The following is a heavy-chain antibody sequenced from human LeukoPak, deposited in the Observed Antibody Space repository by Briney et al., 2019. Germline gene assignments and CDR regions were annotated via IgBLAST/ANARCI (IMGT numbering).Heavy chain of an antibody. J-gene: IGHJ4*02. V-gene: IGHV4-31*03. CDR3: ARIYSSGWIFDY. CDR2: IYYSGST. CDR1: GGSISSGGYY. Sequence: KSSQTLSLTCTVSGGSISSGGYYWSWIRQHPGKGLEWIGYIYYSGSTYYNPSLKSRVTISVDTSKNQFSLKLSSVTAADTAVYYCARIYSSGWIFDYWGQGTLVTVSS. D-gene: IGHD6-19*01.